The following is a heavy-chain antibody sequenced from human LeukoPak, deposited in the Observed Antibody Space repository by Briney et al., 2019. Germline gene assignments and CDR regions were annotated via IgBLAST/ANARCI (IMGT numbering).Heavy chain of an antibody. V-gene: IGHV4-61*02. J-gene: IGHJ6*03. CDR1: GYSISSGSY. D-gene: IGHD5-18*01. CDR3: ARGPWIQLSRIYYYYYYMDV. Sequence: SETLSLTCVVSGYSISSGSYWSWIRQPAGKGLEWIGRIYTSGSTNYNPSLKSRVTISVDTSKNQFSLKLSSVTAADTAVYYCARGPWIQLSRIYYYYYYMDVWGKGTTVTVSS. CDR2: IYTSGST.